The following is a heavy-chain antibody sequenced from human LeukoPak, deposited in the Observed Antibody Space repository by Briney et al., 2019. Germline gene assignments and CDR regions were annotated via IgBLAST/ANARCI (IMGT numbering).Heavy chain of an antibody. V-gene: IGHV3-30*04. CDR3: ARGRGPRETPYYFDY. CDR2: ISYDGRNK. D-gene: IGHD3-16*01. J-gene: IGHJ4*02. CDR1: GFTFSSYA. Sequence: GGSLRLSCAASGFTFSSYAMHWVRQAPGKGLEWVAVISYDGRNKYYADSVKGRFTISRDNSKNTLYLQMNSLRADDTAVYYCARGRGPRETPYYFDYWGQGTLVTVPS.